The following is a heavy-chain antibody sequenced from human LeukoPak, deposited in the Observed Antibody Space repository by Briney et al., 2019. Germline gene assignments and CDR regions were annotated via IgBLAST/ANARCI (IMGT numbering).Heavy chain of an antibody. Sequence: GGSLRLSCAASGFTFSSYAMGWVRQTPGKGLEWVSAISNNGVSTFYADSVKGRFTISRDNSKNTVFLEMNNLRAEDAAIYYCARRYVGNFYFDFWGQGTLVTVSS. J-gene: IGHJ4*02. V-gene: IGHV3-23*01. CDR2: ISNNGVST. D-gene: IGHD3-9*01. CDR3: ARRYVGNFYFDF. CDR1: GFTFSSYA.